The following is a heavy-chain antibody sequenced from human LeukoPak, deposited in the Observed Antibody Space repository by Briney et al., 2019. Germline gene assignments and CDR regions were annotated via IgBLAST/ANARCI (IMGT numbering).Heavy chain of an antibody. CDR1: GGSISSYY. CDR3: ARGRMATITPFDY. V-gene: IGHV4-59*01. CDR2: IYYSGST. J-gene: IGHJ4*02. D-gene: IGHD5-24*01. Sequence: SETLPLTCTVSGGSISSYYWSWIRQPPGKGLEWIGYIYYSGSTNYNPSLKSRVTISVDTSKNQFSLKLSSVTAADTAVYYCARGRMATITPFDYWGQGTLVTVSS.